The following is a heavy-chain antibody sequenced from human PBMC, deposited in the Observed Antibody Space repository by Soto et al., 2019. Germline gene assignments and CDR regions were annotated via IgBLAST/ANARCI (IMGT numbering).Heavy chain of an antibody. D-gene: IGHD2-2*01. CDR3: ARHSTRYCSSTSCLYNWFDP. V-gene: IGHV4-59*08. Sequence: PSETLSLTCTVSGGSISSYYWSWIRQPPGKGLEWIGYIYYSGSTNYNPSLKSRVTISVDTSKNQFSLKLSSVTAADTAVYYCARHSTRYCSSTSCLYNWFDPWGQGTLVTVSS. CDR2: IYYSGST. J-gene: IGHJ5*02. CDR1: GGSISSYY.